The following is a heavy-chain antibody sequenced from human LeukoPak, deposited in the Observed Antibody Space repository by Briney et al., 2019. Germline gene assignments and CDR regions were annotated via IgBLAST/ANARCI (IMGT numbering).Heavy chain of an antibody. D-gene: IGHD3-3*01. V-gene: IGHV3-33*06. CDR1: GFTFSSYG. Sequence: PGRSLRLSCAASGFTFSSYGMHWVRQAPGKGLEWVAVIWYDGSNKYYADSVKGRFTISRDNSKNTPYLQMNSLRAEDTAVYYCAKASANDFWSGYLDYWGQGTLVTVSS. CDR3: AKASANDFWSGYLDY. J-gene: IGHJ4*02. CDR2: IWYDGSNK.